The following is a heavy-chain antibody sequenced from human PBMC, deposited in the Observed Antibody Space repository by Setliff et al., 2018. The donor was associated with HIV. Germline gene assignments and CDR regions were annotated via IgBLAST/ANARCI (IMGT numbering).Heavy chain of an antibody. D-gene: IGHD5-18*01. J-gene: IGHJ6*02. Sequence: PSETLSLTCSVSGASISSSNYFWGWIRQPPGKGLEWIESFHSSGSTNYNPSLKSRVTMSVDTSKSQFSLKLRSVTAADTAMFYCARVKYSYAQGFYYGLDVWGQGT. CDR2: FHSSGST. V-gene: IGHV4-39*07. CDR1: GASISSSNYF. CDR3: ARVKYSYAQGFYYGLDV.